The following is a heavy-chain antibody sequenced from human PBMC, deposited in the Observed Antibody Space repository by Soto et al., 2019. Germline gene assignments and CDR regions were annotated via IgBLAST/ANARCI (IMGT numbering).Heavy chain of an antibody. J-gene: IGHJ6*02. Sequence: PSETLSLTCTVSGGSISSSSYYWGWIHQPPGKGLEWIGSIYYSGSTYYNPSLKSRVTISVDTSKNQFSLKLSSVTAADTAVYYCARQPYSSSWYRSYYYYYGMDVWGQGTTVTVSS. CDR2: IYYSGST. D-gene: IGHD6-13*01. CDR1: GGSISSSSYY. CDR3: ARQPYSSSWYRSYYYYYGMDV. V-gene: IGHV4-39*01.